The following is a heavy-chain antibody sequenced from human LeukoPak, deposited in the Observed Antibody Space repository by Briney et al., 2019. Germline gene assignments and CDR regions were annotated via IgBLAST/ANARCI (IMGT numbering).Heavy chain of an antibody. V-gene: IGHV3-33*06. CDR3: AKDYTGGDYQGLDS. J-gene: IGHJ4*02. CDR2: IWYDGSNK. CDR1: GFTFSSYG. Sequence: AGGSLRLSCAASGFTFSSYGMHWVRQAPGKGLEWVAVIWYDGSNKYYADSVKGRFTISRDNSKNTLYLQMNSLRAEDTALYYCAKDYTGGDYQGLDSWGQGTLVTVSS. D-gene: IGHD2-21*02.